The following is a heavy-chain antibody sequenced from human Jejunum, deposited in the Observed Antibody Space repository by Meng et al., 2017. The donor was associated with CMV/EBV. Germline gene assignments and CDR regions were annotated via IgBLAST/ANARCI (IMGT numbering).Heavy chain of an antibody. CDR3: ARFGGIGDY. V-gene: IGHV4-39*01. Sequence: CTVSGGSISSSSCYWGWLRQPPGKGLEWVGSIYYSGSTYYNPSLKSRVTISVDASKNQFSLKLSSVTAADTAVYYCARFGGIGDYWGQGTLVTVSS. J-gene: IGHJ4*02. CDR2: IYYSGST. CDR1: GGSISSSSCY. D-gene: IGHD2-15*01.